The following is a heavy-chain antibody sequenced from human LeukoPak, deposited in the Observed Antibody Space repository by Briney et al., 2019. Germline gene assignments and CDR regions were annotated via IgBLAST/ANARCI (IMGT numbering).Heavy chain of an antibody. D-gene: IGHD3-22*01. Sequence: GGSLRLSCAASGFTFSNYAMHSVRQAPGKGLEYVSTIVSNGDSTYYANSVKGRFTISRDNSRTTLYLQMGSLRVEDMAVYYCARGVNYYDSSGYLFDYWGQGILVTVSS. CDR3: ARGVNYYDSSGYLFDY. CDR2: IVSNGDST. CDR1: GFTFSNYA. V-gene: IGHV3-64*01. J-gene: IGHJ4*02.